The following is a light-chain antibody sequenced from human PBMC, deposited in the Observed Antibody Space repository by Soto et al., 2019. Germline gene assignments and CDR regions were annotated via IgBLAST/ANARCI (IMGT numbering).Light chain of an antibody. CDR2: DAS. J-gene: IGKJ5*01. V-gene: IGKV3-11*01. CDR3: QQRSNWAIT. Sequence: EIVLTQSPATLSLSPGERATLSCRASQSVSSYLAWYQQKPGQAPRLLIYDASNRAPGIPARFSGSGSGTDFTLTISSLEPEDFAVYFCQQRSNWAITFGQGTRLEIK. CDR1: QSVSSY.